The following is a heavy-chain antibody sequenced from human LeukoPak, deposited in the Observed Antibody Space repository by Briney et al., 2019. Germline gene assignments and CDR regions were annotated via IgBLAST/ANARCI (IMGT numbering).Heavy chain of an antibody. Sequence: SETLSLTCTVSGASISSYSWTWIRQPPGKGLEWIGYILYSGTTNYNPSLKSRVTISADTSKNQFSLKVTSVTAADAAVYYCARGRPRRDGYNADYWGQGTLVTVSS. V-gene: IGHV4-59*01. CDR1: GASISSYS. CDR2: ILYSGTT. D-gene: IGHD5-24*01. CDR3: ARGRPRRDGYNADY. J-gene: IGHJ4*02.